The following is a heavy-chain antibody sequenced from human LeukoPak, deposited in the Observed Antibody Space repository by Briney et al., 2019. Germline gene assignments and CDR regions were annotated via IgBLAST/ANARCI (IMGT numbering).Heavy chain of an antibody. CDR2: IIPIFGTA. D-gene: IGHD3-3*01. CDR3: ASSHSYYDFWSGYDHHFDY. V-gene: IGHV1-69*13. CDR1: GGTFSSYA. J-gene: IGHJ4*02. Sequence: SVKVSCKASGGTFSSYAISWVRQAPGQGLEWMGGIIPIFGTANYAQKFQGRVTITADESTSTAYMELSSLRSEDTAVYYCASSHSYYDFWSGYDHHFDYWGQGTLVTVSS.